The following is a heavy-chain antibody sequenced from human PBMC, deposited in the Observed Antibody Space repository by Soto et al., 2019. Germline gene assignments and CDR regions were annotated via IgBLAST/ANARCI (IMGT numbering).Heavy chain of an antibody. J-gene: IGHJ6*02. D-gene: IGHD3-10*01. V-gene: IGHV3-43*01. CDR2: ISWNGGSS. CDR1: GFTFGSYT. Sequence: DEQLVESGGAVVQPGGSLRLSCAASGFTFGSYTMHWVRQAPGKGLEWVSLISWNGGSSFYADSVKGRFTISRDNSRDSLYLQMNSLRPEGSAFYYCEKKKGGHGSGGGDVWGHGTTVTVSS. CDR3: EKKKGGHGSGGGDV.